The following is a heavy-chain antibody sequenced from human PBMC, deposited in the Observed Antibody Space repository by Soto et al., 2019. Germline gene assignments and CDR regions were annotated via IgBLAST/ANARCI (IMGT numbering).Heavy chain of an antibody. V-gene: IGHV3-74*01. D-gene: IGHD2-2*01. CDR1: GFTFSSYW. Sequence: EVQLVESGGGLVQPGGSLRLSCAAPGFTFSSYWMHWVRQAPGKGLVWVSRINSDGSSTSYADSVKGRFTISRYNAKNTLYLQMNRLRDEDTAVYYYARGESSVVVPDDIWFDPWGQGTLVTVSS. CDR2: INSDGSST. J-gene: IGHJ5*02. CDR3: ARGESSVVVPDDIWFDP.